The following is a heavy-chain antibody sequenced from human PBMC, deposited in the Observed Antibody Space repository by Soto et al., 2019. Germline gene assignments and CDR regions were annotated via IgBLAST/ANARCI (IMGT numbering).Heavy chain of an antibody. CDR3: ARSTVTESFDY. D-gene: IGHD4-17*01. CDR2: IYYSGST. J-gene: IGHJ4*02. CDR1: GGSISSSSYY. V-gene: IGHV4-39*01. Sequence: SETLSLTCTVSGGSISSSSYYWGWIRQPPGKGLEWIGSIYYSGSTYYNPSLKSRVTISVDTSKNQFSLKLSSVTAADTAVYYCARSTVTESFDYWGQGTLVTVSS.